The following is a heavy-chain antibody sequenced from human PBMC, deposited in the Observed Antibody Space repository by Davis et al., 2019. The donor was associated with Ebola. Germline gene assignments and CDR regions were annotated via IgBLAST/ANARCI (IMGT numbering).Heavy chain of an antibody. D-gene: IGHD6-13*01. CDR1: GFNFRTYS. V-gene: IGHV3-21*04. Sequence: PGGSLRLSCEASGFNFRTYSMNWVRQAPGKGLEWVSSISSSINFIYYAESVKGRFTISRDNAKNSLYLQMNSLRAEDTAMYYCSSWVSSHFDFWGRGTLVTVSS. J-gene: IGHJ4*02. CDR2: ISSSINFI. CDR3: SSWVSSHFDF.